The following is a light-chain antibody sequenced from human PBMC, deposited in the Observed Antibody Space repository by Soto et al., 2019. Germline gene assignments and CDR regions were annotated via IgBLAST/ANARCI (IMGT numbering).Light chain of an antibody. Sequence: EIVLTQSPATLSLSPGERATLSCRASQSVSSNLAWYQQKPGQAPRLLIYDASNRATGIPARFSGSGSGTDFTLTINRLEPEDFAVYYCQRGDTFGQGTRLEIK. CDR3: QRGDT. V-gene: IGKV3-11*01. CDR1: QSVSSN. CDR2: DAS. J-gene: IGKJ5*01.